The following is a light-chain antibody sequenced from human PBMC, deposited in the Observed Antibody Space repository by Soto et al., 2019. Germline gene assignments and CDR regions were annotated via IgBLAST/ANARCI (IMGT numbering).Light chain of an antibody. CDR2: DVS. Sequence: EVGLTQSPVTLSWSPGERATLSCMASQSVSSYLAWYQQKPGQAPRLLIYDVSNRATGIPARFSGSGSGTDFTLTISSLEPEDFAVYYCQQRNYWQVTFGQGTRLEIK. J-gene: IGKJ5*01. CDR1: QSVSSY. CDR3: QQRNYWQVT. V-gene: IGKV3-11*01.